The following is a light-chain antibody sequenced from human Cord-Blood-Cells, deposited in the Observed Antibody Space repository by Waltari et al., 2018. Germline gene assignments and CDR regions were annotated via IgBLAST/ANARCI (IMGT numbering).Light chain of an antibody. V-gene: IGKV3-20*01. J-gene: IGKJ1*01. Sequence: EIVLTQSPGTLSLSPGERATLSCRAIQRVSSSYLAWYQQKPGQAPRLLIYGASSRATGIPDRFSGSGSGTDFTLTISRLEPEDFAVYYCQQYGSSPPWTFGQGTKVEIK. CDR3: QQYGSSPPWT. CDR1: QRVSSSY. CDR2: GAS.